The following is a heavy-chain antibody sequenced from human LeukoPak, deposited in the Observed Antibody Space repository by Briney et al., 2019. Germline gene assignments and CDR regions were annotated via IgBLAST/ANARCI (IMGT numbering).Heavy chain of an antibody. Sequence: GASVKVSCKASGYTFTSYYMHWVRQAPGQGLEWMGIINPSGGSTSYAQKFQGRVTMTRDTSTSTVYMELSSLRSEDTAVYYCARDPPIQQDSSDSSGYDPHYYFDYWGQGTLVTVSS. CDR2: INPSGGST. D-gene: IGHD3-22*01. V-gene: IGHV1-46*01. J-gene: IGHJ4*02. CDR3: ARDPPIQQDSSDSSGYDPHYYFDY. CDR1: GYTFTSYY.